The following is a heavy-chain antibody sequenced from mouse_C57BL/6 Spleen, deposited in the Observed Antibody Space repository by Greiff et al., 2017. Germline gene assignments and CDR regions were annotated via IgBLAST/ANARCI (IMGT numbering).Heavy chain of an antibody. CDR1: GFTFSSYA. J-gene: IGHJ3*01. CDR3: TRDGGSSYGWFAY. Sequence: EVKVEESGEGLVKPGGSLKLSCAASGFTFSSYAMSWVRQTPEKRLEWVAYISSGGDYIYYADTVKGRFTISRDNARNTLYLQMSSLKSEDTAMYYCTRDGGSSYGWFAYWGQGTLVTVSA. D-gene: IGHD1-1*01. V-gene: IGHV5-9-1*02. CDR2: ISSGGDYI.